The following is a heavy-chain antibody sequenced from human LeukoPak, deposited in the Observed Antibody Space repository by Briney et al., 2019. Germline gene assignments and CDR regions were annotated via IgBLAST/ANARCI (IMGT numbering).Heavy chain of an antibody. CDR2: IYYSGTT. CDR1: GGSINNYY. V-gene: IGHV4-59*01. D-gene: IGHD1-26*01. Sequence: KPSETLSLTCTVSGGSINNYYWSWIRQPPGKGLEWIGYIYYSGTTNYNPSHKSRVTISIDTSKNQFSLKLNSVTAADTAVYYCARWDSGSYFLDYWGQGTLVTVSS. CDR3: ARWDSGSYFLDY. J-gene: IGHJ4*02.